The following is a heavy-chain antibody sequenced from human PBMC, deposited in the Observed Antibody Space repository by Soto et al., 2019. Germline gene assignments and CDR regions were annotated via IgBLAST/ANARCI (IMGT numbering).Heavy chain of an antibody. CDR3: ARVNMVRGVLIPNWFDP. CDR2: ISAYNGNT. CDR1: GYTFTSYG. J-gene: IGHJ5*02. Sequence: GASVKVSCKASGYTFTSYGISWVRQAPGQGLEWMGWISAYNGNTNYAQKLQGRVTMTTDTSTSTAYMELRSLRSDDTAVYYCARVNMVRGVLIPNWFDPWGQGTLVTVSS. V-gene: IGHV1-18*01. D-gene: IGHD3-10*01.